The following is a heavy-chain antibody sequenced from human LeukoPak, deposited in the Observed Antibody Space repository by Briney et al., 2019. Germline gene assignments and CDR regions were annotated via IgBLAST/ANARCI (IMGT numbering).Heavy chain of an antibody. D-gene: IGHD2-2*01. CDR2: INPSGGST. Sequence: ASVKVSCKASGYTFTSYYMHWVRQAPGQGLEWMGIINPSGGSTSYAQKFQGRVTMTRDTSTSTVYMELSSLRSEDTAVYYCARLYCSSSSCPLTQAIDYWGQGTLVTVSS. CDR1: GYTFTSYY. CDR3: ARLYCSSSSCPLTQAIDY. V-gene: IGHV1-46*01. J-gene: IGHJ4*02.